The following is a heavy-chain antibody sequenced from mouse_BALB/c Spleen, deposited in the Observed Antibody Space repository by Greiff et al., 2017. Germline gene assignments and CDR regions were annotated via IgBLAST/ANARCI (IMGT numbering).Heavy chain of an antibody. CDR2: IDPANGNT. D-gene: IGHD1-1*01. J-gene: IGHJ4*01. CDR1: GFNIKDTY. V-gene: IGHV14-3*02. Sequence: VQLQQSGAELVKPGASVKLSCTASGFNIKDTYMHWVKQRPEQGLEWIGRIDPANGNTKYDPKFQGKATITADTSSNTAYLQLSSLTSEDTAVYCCARDYGSSAMDYWGQGTSVTVSS. CDR3: ARDYGSSAMDY.